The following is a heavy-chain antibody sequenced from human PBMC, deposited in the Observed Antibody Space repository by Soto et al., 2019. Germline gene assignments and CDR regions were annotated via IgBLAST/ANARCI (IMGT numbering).Heavy chain of an antibody. D-gene: IGHD6-19*01. J-gene: IGHJ2*01. V-gene: IGHV3-21*01. CDR1: GFTFSSYS. Sequence: EVQLVESGGGLVKPGGSLRLSCAASGFTFSSYSMNWVRQAPGKGLEWVSSISSSSSYIYYADSVKGRFTISRDNAKNSLYLQMNSLRAEDTAVYYCARLEYSSGWHYWYFDLWGRGTLVTVSS. CDR2: ISSSSSYI. CDR3: ARLEYSSGWHYWYFDL.